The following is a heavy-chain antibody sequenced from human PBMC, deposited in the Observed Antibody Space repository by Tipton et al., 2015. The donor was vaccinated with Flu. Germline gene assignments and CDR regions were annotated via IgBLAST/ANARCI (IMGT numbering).Heavy chain of an antibody. J-gene: IGHJ4*02. CDR3: AGHFTAGLFAS. V-gene: IGHV4-59*08. Sequence: LRLSCTVSGGSISNYYWSWIRQPPGKGLEWIGYVHYSENTSYNPSLKSRVTMSLDTSKNQFSLGLSSVAAADTAVYYSAGHFTAGLFASWGQGTPVTVSS. CDR2: VHYSENT. CDR1: GGSISNYY. D-gene: IGHD6-13*01.